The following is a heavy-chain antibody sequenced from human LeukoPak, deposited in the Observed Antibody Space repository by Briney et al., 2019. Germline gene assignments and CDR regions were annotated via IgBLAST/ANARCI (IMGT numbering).Heavy chain of an antibody. J-gene: IGHJ6*02. CDR1: GFTFGDYA. D-gene: IGHD3-9*01. Sequence: GGSLRLSCTASGFTFGDYAMSWFRQAPGKGLEWVGFIRSKAYGGTTEYAASVKGRFTISRDDSKSIAYLQMNSLKTEDTAVYYCTRPLRYFDWLLPSDYGMDVWGQGTTVTVSS. CDR2: IRSKAYGGTT. CDR3: TRPLRYFDWLLPSDYGMDV. V-gene: IGHV3-49*03.